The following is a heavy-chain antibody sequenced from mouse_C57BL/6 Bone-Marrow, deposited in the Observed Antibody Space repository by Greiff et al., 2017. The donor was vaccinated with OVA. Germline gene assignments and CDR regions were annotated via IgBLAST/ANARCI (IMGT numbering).Heavy chain of an antibody. V-gene: IGHV1-82*01. CDR2: IYPGDGDT. CDR3: ARSDYGSRGMDY. CDR1: GYAFSSSW. D-gene: IGHD1-1*01. Sequence: QVQLKESGPELVKPGASVKISCKASGYAFSSSWMNWVKQRPGKGLEWIGRIYPGDGDTNYNGKFKGKATLTADKSSSTAYMQLSSLTSEDSAVYFCARSDYGSRGMDYWGQGTSVTVSS. J-gene: IGHJ4*01.